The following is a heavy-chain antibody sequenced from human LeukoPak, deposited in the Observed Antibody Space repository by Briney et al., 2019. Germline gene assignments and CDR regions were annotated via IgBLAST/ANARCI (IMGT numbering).Heavy chain of an antibody. V-gene: IGHV7-4-1*02. D-gene: IGHD4-17*01. CDR2: INTNTGNP. CDR3: ARPHYGDYPDAFDI. CDR1: GYTFTSYG. J-gene: IGHJ3*02. Sequence: ASVKVSCKASGYTFTSYGISWVRQAPGQGLEWMGWINTNTGNPTYAQGFTGRFVFSLDTSVSTAYLQISSLKAEDTAVYYCARPHYGDYPDAFDIWGQGTMVTVSS.